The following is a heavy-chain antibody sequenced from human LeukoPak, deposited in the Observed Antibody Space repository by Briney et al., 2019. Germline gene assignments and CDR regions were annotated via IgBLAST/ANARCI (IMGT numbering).Heavy chain of an antibody. D-gene: IGHD3-22*01. CDR2: ISYDGSNK. J-gene: IGHJ6*02. Sequence: PGGSLRLSCAASGFTFSSYAMHWVRQAPGKGLEWVAVISYDGSNKYYADSVKGRFTISRDNSKNTLYLQMNSLRAEDTAVYYCARDPPGYDSSGYYSYYYYYGMDVWGQGTTVTVSS. V-gene: IGHV3-30-3*01. CDR1: GFTFSSYA. CDR3: ARDPPGYDSSGYYSYYYYYGMDV.